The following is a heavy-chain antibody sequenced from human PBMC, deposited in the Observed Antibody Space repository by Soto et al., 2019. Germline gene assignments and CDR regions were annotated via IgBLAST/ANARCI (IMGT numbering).Heavy chain of an antibody. J-gene: IGHJ5*02. CDR1: GGSISSSSYY. CDR2: IYYSGST. V-gene: IGHV4-39*01. D-gene: IGHD4-17*01. CDR3: ARPYSNDDYGDYRHNWFDP. Sequence: SETLSLTCTVSGGSISSSSYYWGWIRQPPGKGLEWIGSIYYSGSTYYNPSLKSRVTISVDTSKNQFSLKLSSVTAADTAVYYCARPYSNDDYGDYRHNWFDPWGQGTLVTVSS.